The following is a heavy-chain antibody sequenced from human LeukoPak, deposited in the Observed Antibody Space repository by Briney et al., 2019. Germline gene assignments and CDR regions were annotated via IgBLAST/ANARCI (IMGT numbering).Heavy chain of an antibody. J-gene: IGHJ4*02. V-gene: IGHV3-53*01. Sequence: PGGSLRLSCAASGFTVSSNHMSWVRQAPGKGLEWVSVIYSGGSTYSADSVKGRFTISRDNSKNTLYLQLNSLRAEDTAVYYCAKDLYGDYDFDCWGQGTLVTVSS. CDR3: AKDLYGDYDFDC. D-gene: IGHD4-17*01. CDR1: GFTVSSNH. CDR2: IYSGGST.